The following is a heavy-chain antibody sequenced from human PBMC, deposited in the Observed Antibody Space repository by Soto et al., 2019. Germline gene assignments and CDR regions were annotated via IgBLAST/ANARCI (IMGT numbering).Heavy chain of an antibody. CDR1: GFTFSSYW. V-gene: IGHV3-7*05. J-gene: IGHJ6*02. CDR2: IKQDGSEK. Sequence: GALRLSCAASGFTFSSYWMSWVRQAPGKGLEWVANIKQDGSEKYYVDSVKGRFTISRDNAKNSLYLQMNSLRAEDTAVYYCARTTDDKQRGAYYYYGMDGWGQRTTVTVSS. CDR3: ARTTDDKQRGAYYYYGMDG. D-gene: IGHD1-1*01.